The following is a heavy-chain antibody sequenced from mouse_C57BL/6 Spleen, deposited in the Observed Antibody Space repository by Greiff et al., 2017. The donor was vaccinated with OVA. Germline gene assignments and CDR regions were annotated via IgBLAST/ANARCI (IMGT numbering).Heavy chain of an antibody. Sequence: QVQLKESGAELARPGASVKLSCKASGYTFTSYGISWVKQRTGQGLEWIGEIYPRSGNTYYNEKFKGKATLTADKSSSTAYMELRSLTSEDSAVYFCARRYSNYGDYAMDYWGQGTSVTVSS. CDR3: ARRYSNYGDYAMDY. D-gene: IGHD2-5*01. CDR2: IYPRSGNT. J-gene: IGHJ4*01. V-gene: IGHV1-81*01. CDR1: GYTFTSYG.